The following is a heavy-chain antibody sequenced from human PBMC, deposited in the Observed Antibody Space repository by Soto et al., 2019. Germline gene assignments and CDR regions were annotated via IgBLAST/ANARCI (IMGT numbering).Heavy chain of an antibody. V-gene: IGHV3-23*01. CDR2: ISGVGDHT. J-gene: IGHJ4*02. CDR1: GFTVDTYA. Sequence: LRLSCAASGFTVDTYAMAWVRQTPRKGLDWVSSISGVGDHTYYANSVKGRFTISRDSSENTVYLQMNSLRAEDTAVYFCAKGYDRYGSGYEGFDTWGQGTLVTVSS. CDR3: AKGYDRYGSGYEGFDT. D-gene: IGHD5-12*01.